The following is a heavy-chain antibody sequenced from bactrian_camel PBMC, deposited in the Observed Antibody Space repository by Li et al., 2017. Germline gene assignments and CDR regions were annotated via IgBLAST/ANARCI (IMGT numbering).Heavy chain of an antibody. Sequence: HVQLVESGGGSVQDGGSLRLSCTAPGFTSNGCSMDWFRQAAGKEREWVSSIAFDDTATYAGSVKGRFTISKDKAKDTVYLQMHSLKPEDTAMYYCARGPRPLNSCYLESPPYSYWGQGTQVTVS. J-gene: IGHJ4*01. CDR2: IAFDDTA. V-gene: IGHV3S1*01. CDR3: ARGPRPLNSCYLESPPYSY. D-gene: IGHD1*01. CDR1: GFTSNGCS.